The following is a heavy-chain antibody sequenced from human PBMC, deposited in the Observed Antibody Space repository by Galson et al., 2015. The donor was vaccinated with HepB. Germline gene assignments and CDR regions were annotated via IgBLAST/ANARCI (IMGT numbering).Heavy chain of an antibody. V-gene: IGHV1-18*01. CDR3: ARDRGSGSYYDPARYYYYGMDV. Sequence: SVKVSCKASGYTFTGYAISWVRQAPGQGLEWMGWISGYNGNTYHAQKPQGRVTMTTDTSTSTAYMELRSLRSDDTAVYYCARDRGSGSYYDPARYYYYGMDVWGQGTTVTVSS. J-gene: IGHJ6*02. CDR1: GYTFTGYA. D-gene: IGHD1-26*01. CDR2: ISGYNGNT.